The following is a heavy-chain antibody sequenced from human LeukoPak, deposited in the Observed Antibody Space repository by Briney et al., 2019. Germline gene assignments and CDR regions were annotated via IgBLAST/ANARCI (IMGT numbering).Heavy chain of an antibody. D-gene: IGHD2-15*01. CDR3: AGGYCSGGSCYATIDY. CDR1: GGSISGYY. V-gene: IGHV4-34*01. CDR2: INHSGST. J-gene: IGHJ4*02. Sequence: SETLSLTCTVSGGSISGYYWSWIRQPPGKGLEWIGEINHSGSTNYNPSLKSRVTISVDTSKNQFSLKLSSVTAADTAVYYCAGGYCSGGSCYATIDYWGQGTLVTVSS.